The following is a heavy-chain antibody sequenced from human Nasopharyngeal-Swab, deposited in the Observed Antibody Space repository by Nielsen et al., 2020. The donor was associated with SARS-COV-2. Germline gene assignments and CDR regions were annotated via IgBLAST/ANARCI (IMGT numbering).Heavy chain of an antibody. J-gene: IGHJ3*01. CDR2: IHYTGNT. Sequence: SETLSLTCTVSGGSISSSGYFWSWIRQHPGKGLEWIGYIHYTGNTFYNPSLESRLTISLDTSQNQFSLRLSSVTAADTAVYYCAREVIEPAVSDAFDFWGQGTMVTVSS. V-gene: IGHV4-31*03. CDR3: AREVIEPAVSDAFDF. D-gene: IGHD3-16*02. CDR1: GGSISSSGYF.